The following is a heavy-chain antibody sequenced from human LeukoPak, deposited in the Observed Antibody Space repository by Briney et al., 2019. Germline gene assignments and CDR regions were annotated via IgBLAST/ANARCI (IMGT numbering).Heavy chain of an antibody. D-gene: IGHD6-13*01. Sequence: ASVKVSCKASGYIFTDYYMHWVRQAPGQELGWMGRINPNSGGTNYAQKFQGRVTMTRDTSISTAYMELSSLRSEDTAVYYCASIAAAGTILLAEPSYNWFDPWGQGTLVTVSS. CDR1: GYIFTDYY. V-gene: IGHV1/OR15-1*04. CDR2: INPNSGGT. J-gene: IGHJ5*02. CDR3: ASIAAAGTILLAEPSYNWFDP.